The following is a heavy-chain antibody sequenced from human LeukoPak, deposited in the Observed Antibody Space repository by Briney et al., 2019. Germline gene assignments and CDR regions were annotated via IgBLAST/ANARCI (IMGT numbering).Heavy chain of an antibody. Sequence: SVKVSCKASGGTFSSYAISWVRQAPGQGLEWMGGIIPIFGTANYAQKFQGRVTITADESTSTAYMELSSLRSEDTAVYYCATARFAKKSYFDYWGQGTLVTVSS. J-gene: IGHJ4*02. CDR3: ATARFAKKSYFDY. CDR1: GGTFSSYA. V-gene: IGHV1-69*13. CDR2: IIPIFGTA. D-gene: IGHD4/OR15-4a*01.